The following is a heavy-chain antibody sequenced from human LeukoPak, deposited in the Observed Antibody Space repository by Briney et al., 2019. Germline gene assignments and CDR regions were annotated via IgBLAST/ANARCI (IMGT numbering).Heavy chain of an antibody. D-gene: IGHD4/OR15-4a*01. CDR3: ARRPGAYSPPPYY. CDR2: IYSYNT. V-gene: IGHV3-53*01. Sequence: GGSLRLSCTVSGFTVSSNSVSWVRHAPGKGLEWVSFIYSYNTHYSDSVKGRFTISRDNSKNTLYLQMNRLRAEDTAVYYCARRPGAYSPPPYYWGQGTLVTVSS. J-gene: IGHJ4*02. CDR1: GFTVSSNS.